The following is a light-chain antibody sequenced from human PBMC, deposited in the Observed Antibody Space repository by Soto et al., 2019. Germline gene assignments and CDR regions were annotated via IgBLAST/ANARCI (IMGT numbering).Light chain of an antibody. J-gene: IGLJ1*01. CDR1: SSDVGAYNY. Sequence: QSALTQPPSASGSPGQSVTISCSGTSSDVGAYNYVSWYQQHPGKAPRLLIYDVSQRPSGVPDRFSGSKSANTASLTVSGLQPEDEADYYCSSYAGTNNLLYVFGTGTKVTVL. CDR3: SSYAGTNNLLYV. V-gene: IGLV2-8*01. CDR2: DVS.